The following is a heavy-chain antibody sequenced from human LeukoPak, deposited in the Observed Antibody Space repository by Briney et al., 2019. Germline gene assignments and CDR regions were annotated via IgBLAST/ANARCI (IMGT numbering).Heavy chain of an antibody. V-gene: IGHV3-23*01. D-gene: IGHD2-2*01. CDR3: AKGSIKYQLLRSSYFDY. Sequence: GGSLRLSCAASGFTFSSYAMSWVRQAPGKGLEWASAISGSGGSTYYADSVKGRFTISRDNSKNTLYLQMNSLRAEDTAVYYCAKGSIKYQLLRSSYFDYWGQGTLVTVSS. CDR1: GFTFSSYA. J-gene: IGHJ4*02. CDR2: ISGSGGST.